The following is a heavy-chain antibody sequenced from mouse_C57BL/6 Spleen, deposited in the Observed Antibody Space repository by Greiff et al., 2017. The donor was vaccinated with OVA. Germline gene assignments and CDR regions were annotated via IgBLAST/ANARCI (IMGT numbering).Heavy chain of an antibody. CDR3: ARDKDKLGHWFAY. J-gene: IGHJ3*01. CDR2: ISDGGSYT. Sequence: EVQLVESGGGLVKPGGSLKLSCAASGFTFSSYAMSWVRQTPEKRLEWVATISDGGSYTYYPDNVKGRFTISRDNAKNNLYLQMSHLKSEDTAMYYCARDKDKLGHWFAYWGQGTLVTVSA. CDR1: GFTFSSYA. V-gene: IGHV5-4*01. D-gene: IGHD4-1*01.